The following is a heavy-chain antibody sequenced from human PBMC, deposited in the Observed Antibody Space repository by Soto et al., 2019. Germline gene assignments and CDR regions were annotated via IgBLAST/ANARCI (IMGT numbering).Heavy chain of an antibody. D-gene: IGHD2-21*01. CDR1: GFTFSDYY. CDR2: ISSRGRTI. V-gene: IGHV3-11*01. J-gene: IGHJ4*02. Sequence: QVQLVESGGGLAKPGGSLRLSCAASGFTFSDYYMSLIRQAPGKGLEWVSYISSRGRTIYYADSGKGRFTISRANAKNSLYLRLNSLRAEDAAVYYCARVAGGEDYWGQGPLVTVSS. CDR3: ARVAGGEDY.